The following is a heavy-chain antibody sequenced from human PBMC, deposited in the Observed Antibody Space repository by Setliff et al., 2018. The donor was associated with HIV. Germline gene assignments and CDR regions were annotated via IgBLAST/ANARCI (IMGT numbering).Heavy chain of an antibody. CDR2: MNPNSGST. CDR1: GYTFTNSD. D-gene: IGHD6-19*01. J-gene: IGHJ6*03. Sequence: EASVKVSCKASGYTFTNSDVNWVRQATGQGLEWMGWMNPNSGSTGYAQKFQGRVIMTRDTSITTAYMELSSLRSDDTAVYYCARGAWYTSGWYSSRYMDVWGKGTTVTVSS. V-gene: IGHV1-8*02. CDR3: ARGAWYTSGWYSSRYMDV.